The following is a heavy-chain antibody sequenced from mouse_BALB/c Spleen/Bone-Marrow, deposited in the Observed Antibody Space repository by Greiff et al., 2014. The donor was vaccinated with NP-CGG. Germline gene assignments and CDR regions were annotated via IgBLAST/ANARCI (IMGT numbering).Heavy chain of an antibody. D-gene: IGHD2-14*01. V-gene: IGHV14-3*02. Sequence: VQLKESGAELVKPGASVKLSCTASGFNIKDTYMHWVKQRPEQGLEWIGRIDPANGNTKYDPKFQGKATITADTSSNTAYLQLKSLTSEDTAVYYCAQGYDWAMDYWGQGTSVTVSS. CDR2: IDPANGNT. CDR1: GFNIKDTY. CDR3: AQGYDWAMDY. J-gene: IGHJ4*01.